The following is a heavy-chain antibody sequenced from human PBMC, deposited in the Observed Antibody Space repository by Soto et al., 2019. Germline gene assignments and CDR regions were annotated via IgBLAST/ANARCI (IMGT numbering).Heavy chain of an antibody. D-gene: IGHD3-3*01. Sequence: GGSLSLSCAASGFTFSSYSMNWVRQAPGKGLEWVSYISSSSSTIYYADSVKGRFTISRDNANNSLYLQMNSLRDEDTAVYYWAIYAADFLRGRYYYCGMDVWGQGITVTVSS. CDR1: GFTFSSYS. J-gene: IGHJ6*02. V-gene: IGHV3-48*02. CDR3: AIYAADFLRGRYYYCGMDV. CDR2: ISSSSSTI.